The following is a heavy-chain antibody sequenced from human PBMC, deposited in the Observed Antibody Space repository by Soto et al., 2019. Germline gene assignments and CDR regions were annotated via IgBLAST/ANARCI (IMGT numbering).Heavy chain of an antibody. Sequence: EVQLVESGGGLVQPGGSLRLSCAASGFTFSSYWMSWVRQAPGKGLEWVANIKQDGSEKYYVDSVKGRFTISRDNAKNSLYLQMYSVRAEDTAVYYCARAGSGPLHYRYFDLWGRGTLVTVSS. CDR1: GFTFSSYW. D-gene: IGHD4-4*01. CDR3: ARAGSGPLHYRYFDL. J-gene: IGHJ2*01. V-gene: IGHV3-7*01. CDR2: IKQDGSEK.